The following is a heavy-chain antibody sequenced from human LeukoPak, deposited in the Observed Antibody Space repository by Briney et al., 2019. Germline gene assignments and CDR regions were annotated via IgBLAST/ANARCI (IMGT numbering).Heavy chain of an antibody. Sequence: GRSLRLSCAASGFTFSSYAMHWVRQAPGKGLEWVAVISYDGSNKYYADSVKGRFTISRDNSKNTLYLQMNSLRAEDTAVYYCARYGLTAALDFWGQGTLVTVSS. J-gene: IGHJ4*02. CDR3: ARYGLTAALDF. CDR2: ISYDGSNK. V-gene: IGHV3-30*01. D-gene: IGHD2-21*02. CDR1: GFTFSSYA.